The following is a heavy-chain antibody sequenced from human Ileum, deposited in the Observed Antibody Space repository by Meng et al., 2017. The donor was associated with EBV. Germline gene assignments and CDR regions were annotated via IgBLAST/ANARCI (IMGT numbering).Heavy chain of an antibody. Sequence: VQVVQSGSYMTRPGASGKVSCTASHYSFTGYGVSWFRQAPGQGLEWMAWLGARDGDTSHAPRLQGRVTVTADRPTATAYMELRILRSDDTGVYYCAKGTPERRYAENWGQGTLVTVSS. CDR1: HYSFTGYG. J-gene: IGHJ4*02. CDR3: AKGTPERRYAEN. CDR2: LGARDGDT. V-gene: IGHV1-18*01. D-gene: IGHD1-1*01.